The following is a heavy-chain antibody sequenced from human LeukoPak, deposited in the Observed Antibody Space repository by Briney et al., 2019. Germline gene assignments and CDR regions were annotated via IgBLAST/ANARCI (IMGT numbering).Heavy chain of an antibody. CDR1: GFTFSSYS. CDR2: ISSSSTI. J-gene: IGHJ4*02. V-gene: IGHV3-48*02. CDR3: ARGAPHYDFWSGYLGKLLFDY. Sequence: GGSLRLSGAASGFTFSSYSMNWVRQAPGKGLEWVSYISSSSTIYYADSVKGRFTISRDNAKNSLYLQMNSLRDEDTAVYYCARGAPHYDFWSGYLGKLLFDYWGQGTLVTVSS. D-gene: IGHD3-3*01.